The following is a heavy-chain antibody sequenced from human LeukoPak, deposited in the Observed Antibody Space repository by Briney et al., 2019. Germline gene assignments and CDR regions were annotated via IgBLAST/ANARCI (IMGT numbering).Heavy chain of an antibody. CDR2: ISAHNGNR. CDR1: GYTFTSYG. CDR3: ARDTSYDFWSDPTELFDI. D-gene: IGHD3-3*01. V-gene: IGHV1-18*01. J-gene: IGHJ3*02. Sequence: AXVKVSCKASGYTFTSYGISWVRQAPGQGLEWMGWISAHNGNRKYVEKIQGRVTMTIDTSTSTAYMELRSLRSDDTAVYYCARDTSYDFWSDPTELFDIWGQGTMVTVST.